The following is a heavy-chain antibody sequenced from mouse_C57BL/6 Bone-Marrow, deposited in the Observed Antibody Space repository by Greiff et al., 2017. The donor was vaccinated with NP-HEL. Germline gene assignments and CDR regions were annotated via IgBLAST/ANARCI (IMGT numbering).Heavy chain of an antibody. CDR1: GYTFTSYG. V-gene: IGHV1-81*01. CDR2: IYPRSGNT. D-gene: IGHD1-1*01. CDR3: ASLLRGDY. J-gene: IGHJ2*01. Sequence: VKLQESGAELARPGASVKLSCKASGYTFTSYGISWVKQRTGQGLEWIGEIYPRSGNTYYNEKFKGKATLTADKSSSTAYMELRSLTSEDSAVYFCASLLRGDYWGQGTTLTVSS.